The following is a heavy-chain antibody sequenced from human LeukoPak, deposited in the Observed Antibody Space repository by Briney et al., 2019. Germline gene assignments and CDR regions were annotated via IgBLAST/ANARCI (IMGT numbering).Heavy chain of an antibody. CDR2: ISGSGGST. D-gene: IGHD1-7*01. CDR1: GFTFSSYA. V-gene: IGHV3-23*01. CDR3: ARETFGTGTTSSAFDI. J-gene: IGHJ3*02. Sequence: GGSLRLSCAASGFTFSSYAMSWVRQAPGKGLEWVSAISGSGGSTYYADSVKGRFTISRDNSKNTLYLQMNSLRAEDTAVYYCARETFGTGTTSSAFDIWGQGTMVTVSS.